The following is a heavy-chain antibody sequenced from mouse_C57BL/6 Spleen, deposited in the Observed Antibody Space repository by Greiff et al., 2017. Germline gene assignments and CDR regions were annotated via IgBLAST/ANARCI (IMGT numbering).Heavy chain of an antibody. CDR1: GYAFSSYW. Sequence: QVQLQQSGAELVKPGASVKISCKASGYAFSSYWMNWVKQRPGKGLEWIGQIYPGDGDTNYNGKFKGKATLTADKSSSTAYMQLSSLTSEDSAVYFCARRDYGSSYRYFDYWGQGTTLTVSS. CDR3: ARRDYGSSYRYFDY. J-gene: IGHJ2*01. D-gene: IGHD1-1*01. CDR2: IYPGDGDT. V-gene: IGHV1-80*01.